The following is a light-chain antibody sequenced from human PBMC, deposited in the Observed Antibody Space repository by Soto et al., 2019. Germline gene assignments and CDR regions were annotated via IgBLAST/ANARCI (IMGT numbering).Light chain of an antibody. Sequence: QSALTQPPSASGSPGQSVAISCTGTSSDIGTYNYVSWYQQYPGKAPKLLIFEVSKRPSGVPDRFSGSKSGNTASLTVSGLQAEDEADYYCSSYADSTVVSGGGTKLTVL. V-gene: IGLV2-8*01. CDR3: SSYADSTVV. CDR2: EVS. CDR1: SSDIGTYNY. J-gene: IGLJ2*01.